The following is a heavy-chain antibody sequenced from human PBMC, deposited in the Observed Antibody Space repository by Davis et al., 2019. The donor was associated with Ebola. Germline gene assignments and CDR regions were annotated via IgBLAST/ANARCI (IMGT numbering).Heavy chain of an antibody. Sequence: GGSLRLSCAASGFTFSDYYMSWIRQAPGKGLEWVSYISSSSSYTNYADPVKGRFTISRDNAKNSLYLQMNSLRDEDTAVYYCARDNPSLLRFLEWFQLDYWGQGTLVTVSS. D-gene: IGHD3-3*01. CDR2: ISSSSSYT. CDR3: ARDNPSLLRFLEWFQLDY. CDR1: GFTFSDYY. V-gene: IGHV3-11*06. J-gene: IGHJ4*02.